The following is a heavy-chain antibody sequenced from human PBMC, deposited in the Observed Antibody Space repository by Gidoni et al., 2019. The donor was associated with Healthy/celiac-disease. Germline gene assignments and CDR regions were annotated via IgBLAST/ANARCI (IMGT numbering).Heavy chain of an antibody. CDR2: ISYDGSNK. V-gene: IGHV3-30*18. D-gene: IGHD6-6*01. Sequence: QVQLVESGGGVVQPGRSLRLSCAASGFTFSSYGMHWVRQAPGKGLEWVAVISYDGSNKYYADSVKGRFTISRDNSKNTLYLQMNSLRAEDTAVYYCAKERGIAARLYYYYGMDVWGQGTTVTVSS. J-gene: IGHJ6*02. CDR1: GFTFSSYG. CDR3: AKERGIAARLYYYYGMDV.